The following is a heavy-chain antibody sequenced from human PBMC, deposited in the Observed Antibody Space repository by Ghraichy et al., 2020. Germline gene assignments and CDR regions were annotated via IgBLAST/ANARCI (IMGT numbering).Heavy chain of an antibody. CDR2: INHSGST. J-gene: IGHJ5*02. CDR3: ARVSSWGSSWVNWFDP. Sequence: SETLSLTCAVYGGSFSGYYWSWIRQPPGKGLEWIGEINHSGSTNYNPSLKSRVTISVDTSKNQFSLKLSSVTAADTAVYYCARVSSWGSSWVNWFDPWGQGTLVTVSS. V-gene: IGHV4-34*01. D-gene: IGHD6-13*01. CDR1: GGSFSGYY.